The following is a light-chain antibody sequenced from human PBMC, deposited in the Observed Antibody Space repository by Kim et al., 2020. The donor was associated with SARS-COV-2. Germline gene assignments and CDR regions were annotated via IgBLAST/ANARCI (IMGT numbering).Light chain of an antibody. V-gene: IGLV1-47*01. CDR3: ASWDDTLNSQL. CDR2: GND. CDR1: RANSGNNF. J-gene: IGLJ3*02. Sequence: GRTVTSSVSGGRANSGNNFVLWYRQLPGANPRLLMYGNDQRPSGIPGRISGSKSGTSASLASSDLRSEDEADYCCASWDDTLNSQLFGGGTKVTVL.